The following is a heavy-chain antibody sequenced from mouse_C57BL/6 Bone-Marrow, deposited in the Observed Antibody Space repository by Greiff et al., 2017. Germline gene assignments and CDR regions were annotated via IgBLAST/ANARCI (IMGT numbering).Heavy chain of an antibody. D-gene: IGHD1-1*01. CDR1: GFSLSTFGMG. CDR2: IWWDDDK. V-gene: IGHV8-8*01. J-gene: IGHJ4*01. Sequence: QVTLKESGPGILQPSQTLSLTCSFSGFSLSTFGMGVGWIRQPSGKGLEWLAHIWWDDDKYYNPALKSRLTISKDTSKNQVFLKIANVDTADTATYYCARMEGYYYGSSGYAMDYWGQGTSVTVSS. CDR3: ARMEGYYYGSSGYAMDY.